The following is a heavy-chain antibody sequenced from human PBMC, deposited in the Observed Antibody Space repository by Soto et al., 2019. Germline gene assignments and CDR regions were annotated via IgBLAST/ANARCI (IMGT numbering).Heavy chain of an antibody. CDR1: GGSFSGYY. D-gene: IGHD6-13*01. Sequence: QVQLQQWGAGLLKPSETLSLTCAVYGGSFSGYYWSWIRQPPGKGLEWIGEINHSGSTNYNPSLTSRVTISVDTSKNQFSLKLSSVTAADTAVYYCATSIPDSSSWYNRVSYFDYWGQGTLVTVSS. V-gene: IGHV4-34*01. CDR3: ATSIPDSSSWYNRVSYFDY. J-gene: IGHJ4*02. CDR2: INHSGST.